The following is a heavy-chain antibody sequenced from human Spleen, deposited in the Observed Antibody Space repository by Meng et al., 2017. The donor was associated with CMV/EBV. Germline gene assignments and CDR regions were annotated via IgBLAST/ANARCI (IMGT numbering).Heavy chain of an antibody. CDR3: ARDRKGGSYSLYGMDV. V-gene: IGHV4-30-4*08. CDR2: IYYSGST. D-gene: IGHD1-26*01. CDR1: GGSISSGDYY. Sequence: SETLSLTCTVSGGSISSGDYYWSWIRQPPGKGLEWIGYIYYSGSTYYNPSLKSRVTISVDTSKNQFSLKLSSVTAADTAVYYCARDRKGGSYSLYGMDVWGQGTTVTVSS. J-gene: IGHJ6*02.